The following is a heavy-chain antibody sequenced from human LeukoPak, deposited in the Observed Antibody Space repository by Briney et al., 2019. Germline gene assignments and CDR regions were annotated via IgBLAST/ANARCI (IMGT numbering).Heavy chain of an antibody. CDR2: LDWDDAK. V-gene: IGHV2-70*11. CDR1: GFSLSTSGMC. Sequence: SGPALVKPTQTLTLTCTFSGFSLSTSGMCVSWIRQPPGKALEWLARLDWDDAKYFSTSLKTTLTISKDTSKTQVVLTMTNMDPVDTATYYCARIRSSTVLDVWGQGTTVTVSS. CDR3: ARIRSSTVLDV. J-gene: IGHJ6*02. D-gene: IGHD2-2*01.